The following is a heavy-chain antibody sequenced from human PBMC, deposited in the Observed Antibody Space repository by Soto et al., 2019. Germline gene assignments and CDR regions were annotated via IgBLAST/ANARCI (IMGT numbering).Heavy chain of an antibody. J-gene: IGHJ5*02. D-gene: IGHD6-25*01. CDR1: GFTFRSFT. CDR2: ISSNSAYI. Sequence: GGSLRLSCAASGFTFRSFTMNWVRQAPGKGLEWVSTISSNSAYIYYTDALRGRFTISRDNAKNSLHLQMNSLRAEDTAVYYCTRDASRESSARGWFDPWGPGTLVTV. V-gene: IGHV3-21*01. CDR3: TRDASRESSARGWFDP.